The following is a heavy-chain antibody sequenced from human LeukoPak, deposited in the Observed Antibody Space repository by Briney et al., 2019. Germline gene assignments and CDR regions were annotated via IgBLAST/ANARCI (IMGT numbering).Heavy chain of an antibody. Sequence: PGRSLRLSCAASGFTFSSYAMHWVRQAPGKGLEWVAVISYDGSNKYYADSVKGRFTISRDNSKNTPYLQMNSLRAEDTAVYYCARGSGSGSGKYNWFDPWGQGTLVTVSS. V-gene: IGHV3-30*04. J-gene: IGHJ5*02. CDR1: GFTFSSYA. D-gene: IGHD3-10*01. CDR2: ISYDGSNK. CDR3: ARGSGSGSGKYNWFDP.